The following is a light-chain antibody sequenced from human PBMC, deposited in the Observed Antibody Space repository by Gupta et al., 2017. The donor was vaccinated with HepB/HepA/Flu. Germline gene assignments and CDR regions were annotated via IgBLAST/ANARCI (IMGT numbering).Light chain of an antibody. CDR2: KAS. CDR1: QSISDW. V-gene: IGKV1-5*03. CDR3: QQGNSYPCT. Sequence: DIQMTQSPSILSASVGDRVTITCRASQSISDWLAWYQQKPGKAPKLLIYKASSLQSGVPCRFSGSGSGTEFTLTISSLQPDDFATYYCQQGNSYPCTFGQGTKLEIK. J-gene: IGKJ2*02.